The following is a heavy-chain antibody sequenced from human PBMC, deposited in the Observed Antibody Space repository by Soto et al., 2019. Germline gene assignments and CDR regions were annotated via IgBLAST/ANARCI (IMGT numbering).Heavy chain of an antibody. CDR1: GYTFTSYG. D-gene: IGHD1-26*01. J-gene: IGHJ6*02. CDR3: ARDLVLDYYYGMDV. CDR2: ISAYNGNT. Sequence: ASVKVSCKASGYTFTSYGISWVRQAPEQGLEWMGWISAYNGNTNYAQKLQGRVTMTTDTSTSTAYMELRSLRSDDTAVYYCARDLVLDYYYGMDVWGQGTTVTVSS. V-gene: IGHV1-18*01.